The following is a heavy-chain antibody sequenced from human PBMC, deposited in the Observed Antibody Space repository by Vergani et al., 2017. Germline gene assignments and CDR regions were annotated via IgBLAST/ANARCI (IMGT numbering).Heavy chain of an antibody. V-gene: IGHV1-69*14. CDR2: IIPIFGTA. J-gene: IGHJ5*02. CDR1: GGTFSSYA. CDR3: ARGGDEVYYNWFDP. D-gene: IGHD1-26*01. Sequence: QVQLVQSGAEVKKPGSSVKVSCKASGGTFSSYAISWVRQAPGQGLEWMGRIIPIFGTANYAQKYQGRATITADKSTSTAYLKLSSLRSEDTAVYYCARGGDEVYYNWFDPWGQGTLVTVSS.